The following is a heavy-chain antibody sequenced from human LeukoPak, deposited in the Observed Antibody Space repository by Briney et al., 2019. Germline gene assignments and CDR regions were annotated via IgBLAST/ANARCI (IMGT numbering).Heavy chain of an antibody. CDR2: IIPIFGTA. CDR3: ARDRLRYCSSTSCYQFDY. J-gene: IGHJ4*02. Sequence: ASVKVSCKASGGTFSSYAISWVRQAPGQGLEWMGGIIPIFGTANYAQKFQGRVTITADESTSTAYMELSSLRSEDTAVYYCARDRLRYCSSTSCYQFDYWGQGTLVTVSS. D-gene: IGHD2-2*01. V-gene: IGHV1-69*13. CDR1: GGTFSSYA.